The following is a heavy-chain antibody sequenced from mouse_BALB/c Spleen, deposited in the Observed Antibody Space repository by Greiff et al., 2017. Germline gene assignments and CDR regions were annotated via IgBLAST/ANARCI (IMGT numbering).Heavy chain of an antibody. CDR2: INSNGGST. V-gene: IGHV5-6-3*01. J-gene: IGHJ2*01. D-gene: IGHD2-3*01. CDR1: GFTFSSYG. Sequence: EVQRVESGGGLVQPGGSLKLSCAASGFTFSSYGMSWVRQTPDKRLELVATINSNGGSTYYPDSVKGRFTISRDNAKNTLYLQMSSLKSEDTAMYYCARRWLLRLDYWGQGTTLTVSS. CDR3: ARRWLLRLDY.